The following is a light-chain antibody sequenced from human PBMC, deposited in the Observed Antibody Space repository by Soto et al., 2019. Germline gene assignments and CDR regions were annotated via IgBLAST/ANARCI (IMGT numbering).Light chain of an antibody. J-gene: IGKJ5*01. Sequence: EIVLTQSPATLSLSPGERATLSCRASQSVSSYLAWYQRKPGQAPRLLIYDASNRATGIPARFSGSGSGTDFTLTISSLEPEDFAVYYCQQRSNWPSITFGQGTLLEIK. CDR3: QQRSNWPSIT. V-gene: IGKV3-11*01. CDR2: DAS. CDR1: QSVSSY.